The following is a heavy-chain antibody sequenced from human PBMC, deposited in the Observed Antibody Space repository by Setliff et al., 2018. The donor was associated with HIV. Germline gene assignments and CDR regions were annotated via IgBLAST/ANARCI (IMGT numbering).Heavy chain of an antibody. CDR3: AREVRWELPQGFDH. Sequence: KPSETLSLTCTVSGGSISSRNFYWGWIRQPPGKGLEWIGSIAYTGSGYYNSSLKSRVTISVDTSRNECSLKLTSVTAADTVVYYCAREVRWELPQGFDHWGQGSQVTVSS. CDR2: IAYTGSG. V-gene: IGHV4-39*07. D-gene: IGHD1-26*01. J-gene: IGHJ4*02. CDR1: GGSISSRNFY.